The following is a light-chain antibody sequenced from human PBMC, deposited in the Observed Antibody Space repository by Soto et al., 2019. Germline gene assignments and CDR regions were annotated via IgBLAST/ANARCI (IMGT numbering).Light chain of an antibody. V-gene: IGKV3-20*01. CDR2: GAS. CDR1: QSVSSSY. CDR3: QQYVSSLAT. Sequence: EIVLTQSPGTLSLSPGDRATFFCWASQSVSSSYLAWYQQKPGQAPRLLIYGASSRATGIPDRFSCSGSGTDFNLTISRLEPEDFAVYYCQQYVSSLATCGGGTKVEIK. J-gene: IGKJ4*01.